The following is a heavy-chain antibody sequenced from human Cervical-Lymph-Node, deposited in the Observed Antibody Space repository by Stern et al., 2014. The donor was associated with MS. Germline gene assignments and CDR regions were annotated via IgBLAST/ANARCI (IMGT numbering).Heavy chain of an antibody. CDR3: ARQVEDIVLMVYAKNYGMDV. V-gene: IGHV5-10-1*03. J-gene: IGHJ6*02. Sequence: VQLVQSGAEVKKPGESLRISCKGSGNSFTRYWTSWVRPMPGKSLEGMGGIDPRDSYTNYSPSFQGHVTISADKSISTAYLQWSSLKASDTAMYYCARQVEDIVLMVYAKNYGMDVWGQGTTVTVSS. CDR1: GNSFTRYW. CDR2: IDPRDSYT. D-gene: IGHD2-8*01.